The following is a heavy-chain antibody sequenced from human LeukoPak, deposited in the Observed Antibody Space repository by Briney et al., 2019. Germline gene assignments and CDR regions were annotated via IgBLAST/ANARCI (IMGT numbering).Heavy chain of an antibody. CDR1: DGSMTNYH. CDR2: IYNIGTT. J-gene: IGHJ5*02. V-gene: IGHV4-59*01. CDR3: ARGSDGYRFDP. D-gene: IGHD5-18*01. Sequence: SETLSLTCTVSDGSMTNYHWTWIRQSPGKAPEYIGYIYNIGTTNYNPSLKSRVTVSVDMSKKQFSLRLNSVTAADTAVYYCARGSDGYRFDPWGQGILVTVSS.